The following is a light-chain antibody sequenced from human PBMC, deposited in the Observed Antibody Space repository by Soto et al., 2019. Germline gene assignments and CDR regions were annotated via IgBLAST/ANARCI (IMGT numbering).Light chain of an antibody. V-gene: IGLV2-14*01. J-gene: IGLJ1*01. CDR1: SSDVGGYNY. Sequence: QSVLTQPASVSGSPGQSITISCTGTSSDVGGYNYVSWYQQHPGKAPKLMIYDVSNRPSGVSNRFSGSKSGNTASLTISGLQAEDEADYYWSSYTSSSTSYYVFGTGTKVTVL. CDR2: DVS. CDR3: SSYTSSSTSYYV.